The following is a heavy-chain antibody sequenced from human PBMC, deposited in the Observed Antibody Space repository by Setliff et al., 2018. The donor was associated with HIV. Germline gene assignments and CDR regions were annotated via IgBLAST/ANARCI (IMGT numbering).Heavy chain of an antibody. D-gene: IGHD3-22*01. CDR2: IIPIFGTA. J-gene: IGHJ4*02. CDR3: AREDYYDSY. CDR1: GYTFTSYP. Sequence: VKVSCKASGYTFTSYPMHWVRQAPGQGLEWMGGIIPIFGTANYAQKFQGRVTITTDESTSTTYLELSSLRSEDTAVYYCAREDYYDSYWGQGTLVTVSS. V-gene: IGHV1-69*05.